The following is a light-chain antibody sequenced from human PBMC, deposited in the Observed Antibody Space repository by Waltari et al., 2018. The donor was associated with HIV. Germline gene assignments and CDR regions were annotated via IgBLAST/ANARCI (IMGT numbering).Light chain of an antibody. CDR1: QSVNNK. J-gene: IGKJ5*01. V-gene: IGKV3-15*01. CDR3: QQYHNWPPIT. CDR2: GAS. Sequence: EIVMTQSPATLSVSHGERATLSCRASQSVNNKLAWYQQKPGQAPRLLIYGASTRATGIPARFSGSGSVTEFTLTISSLQSEDFAVYYCQQYHNWPPITFGQGTRLE.